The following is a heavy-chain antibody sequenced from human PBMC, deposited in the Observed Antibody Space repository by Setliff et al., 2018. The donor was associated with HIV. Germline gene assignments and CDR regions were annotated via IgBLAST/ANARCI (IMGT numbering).Heavy chain of an antibody. CDR1: GFTFSNYA. D-gene: IGHD3-10*01. CDR2: LSGSGGST. CDR3: AQAQTSVSGSYYQYLQH. J-gene: IGHJ1*01. Sequence: GGSLRLSCAASGFTFSNYAMTWVRQAPGKGLEWVSSLSGSGGSTYYADSVKGRFTISRDNSKNTLYLRMNSLRAEDTAVYYCAQAQTSVSGSYYQYLQHWGQGTLVTVSS. V-gene: IGHV3-23*01.